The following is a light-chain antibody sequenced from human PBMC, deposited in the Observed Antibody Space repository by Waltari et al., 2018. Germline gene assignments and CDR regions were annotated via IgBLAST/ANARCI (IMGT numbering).Light chain of an antibody. CDR2: GAS. CDR1: QRVSSSY. Sequence: EIVLTQSPGTLSLSPGERATLSCRASQRVSSSYLAWYQQKPGQAPRLLIYGASSRATGIPDRFSGSGSGTDFTLTISRLEPEDFAVYYCQHLGTFGGGTKVEIK. J-gene: IGKJ4*01. V-gene: IGKV3-20*01. CDR3: QHLGT.